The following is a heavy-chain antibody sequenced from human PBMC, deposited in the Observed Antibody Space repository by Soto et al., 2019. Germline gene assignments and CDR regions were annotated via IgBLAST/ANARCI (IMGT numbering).Heavy chain of an antibody. J-gene: IGHJ5*02. V-gene: IGHV1-69*08. D-gene: IGHD6-6*01. Sequence: QVQLVQSGAEVKKPGSSVKVSCKASGGTFSSYTISWVRQAPGQGLEWMGRIIPILGIANYAQKFQGRVTITADKSTSTAYMELSSLRPEDTAVYYCARDSIAASVDWFDPWGQGTLVTVSS. CDR3: ARDSIAASVDWFDP. CDR1: GGTFSSYT. CDR2: IIPILGIA.